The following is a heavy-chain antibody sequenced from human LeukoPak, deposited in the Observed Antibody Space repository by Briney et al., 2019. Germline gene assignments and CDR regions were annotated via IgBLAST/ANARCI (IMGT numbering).Heavy chain of an antibody. CDR1: GGTFGSYA. CDR2: IIPIFGTA. Sequence: ASVKVSCKASGGTFGSYAISWVRQAPGQGLEWMGGIIPIFGTANYAQKFQGRVTITRNTPISTAYMELSSLTSVDTAVYYCARSDHNSWNAFDIWGQGTMVTVSS. J-gene: IGHJ3*02. CDR3: ARSDHNSWNAFDI. V-gene: IGHV1-69*05. D-gene: IGHD1-26*01.